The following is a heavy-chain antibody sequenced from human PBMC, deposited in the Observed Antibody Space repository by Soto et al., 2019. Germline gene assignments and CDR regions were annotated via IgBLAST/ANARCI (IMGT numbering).Heavy chain of an antibody. CDR1: GFAFRSYS. D-gene: IGHD3-22*01. V-gene: IGHV3-21*01. Sequence: GGSLRLSCAASGFAFRSYSMNWVRQAPGKGLEWVSSISSSSSYIYYADSVKGRFTISRDNAKNSLYLQMNSLRAEDTAVYYCARDPSDYYDSSGYCNHRFEHWGQGPRATVPS. CDR2: ISSSSSYI. J-gene: IGHJ4*02. CDR3: ARDPSDYYDSSGYCNHRFEH.